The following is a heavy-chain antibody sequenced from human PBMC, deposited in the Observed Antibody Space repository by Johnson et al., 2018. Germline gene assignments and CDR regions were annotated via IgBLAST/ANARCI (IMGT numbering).Heavy chain of an antibody. CDR3: AKENVNSSGWYPYYYYYMDV. V-gene: IGHV3-30*18. CDR1: GFTFSSYG. CDR2: ISYDGSNK. D-gene: IGHD6-19*01. J-gene: IGHJ6*03. Sequence: QEGLVESGGGVVQPGRSLRLSCAASGFTFSSYGMHWVRQAPGKGLEWVAVISYDGSNKYYADSVKGRFTISRDNSKNTLYLQMNSLRAEDTAVYYCAKENVNSSGWYPYYYYYMDVWGKGTTVTVSS.